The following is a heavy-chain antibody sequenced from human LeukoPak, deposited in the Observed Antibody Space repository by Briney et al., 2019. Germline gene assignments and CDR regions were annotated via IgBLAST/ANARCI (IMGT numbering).Heavy chain of an antibody. CDR3: AYTNNWNDRRWFDP. D-gene: IGHD1-20*01. CDR1: GDSVSSNSAA. V-gene: IGHV6-1*01. CDR2: TYYRSKWYN. Sequence: SQTLSLTCAISGDSVSSNSAAWNWIRQSPSRGLEWPGRTYYRSKWYNDYAVSVKSRITINPDTSKNQFSLQLNSVTPEDTAVYYCAYTNNWNDRRWFDPWGQGTLVTVSS. J-gene: IGHJ5*02.